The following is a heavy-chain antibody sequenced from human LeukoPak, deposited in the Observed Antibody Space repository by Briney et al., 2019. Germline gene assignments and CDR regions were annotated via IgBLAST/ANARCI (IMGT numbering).Heavy chain of an antibody. J-gene: IGHJ2*01. CDR2: VSFDGSTK. CDR1: GFTFSTYA. D-gene: IGHD3-16*01. V-gene: IGHV3-30*01. CDR3: ARDRRGSNTWDWYFDL. Sequence: PGGSLRLSCAASGFTFSTYATHWVRQAPGKGLERVAVVSFDGSTKYYLDSVKGRFTISRDNSKNTLDLQMDSLGAEDTAVYYCARDRRGSNTWDWYFDLWGRGTLVTASS.